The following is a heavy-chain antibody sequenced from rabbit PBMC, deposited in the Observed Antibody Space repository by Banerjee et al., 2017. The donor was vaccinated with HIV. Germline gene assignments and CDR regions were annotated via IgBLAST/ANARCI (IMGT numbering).Heavy chain of an antibody. D-gene: IGHD8-1*01. V-gene: IGHV1S40*01. CDR1: GFSFSSSYY. Sequence: QSLEESGGDLVKPGASLTLTCTVSGFSFSSSYYMCWVRQAPGKGLEWIACIYGGDGRTYYASWAKGRFTISKTSSTTVTLQMTSLTAADTATYFCARIGSTYNTGFNLWGQGTLVTVS. CDR3: ARIGSTYNTGFNL. J-gene: IGHJ4*01. CDR2: IYGGDGRT.